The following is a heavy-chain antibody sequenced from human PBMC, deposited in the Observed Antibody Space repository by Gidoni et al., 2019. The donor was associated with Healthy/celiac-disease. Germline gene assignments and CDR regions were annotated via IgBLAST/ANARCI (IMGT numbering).Heavy chain of an antibody. CDR1: GVSFSGYY. V-gene: IGHV4-34*01. CDR3: ARGGIYAILLHYFDY. CDR2: INHSGST. Sequence: QVQLQQWCAGLFMPSETLSLTCAVYGVSFSGYYCSWIRQPPGKGLEWIGEINHSGSTNYNPSLKSRVTISVDTSKNQFSLKLSSVTAADTAVYYCARGGIYAILLHYFDYWGQGTLVTVSS. J-gene: IGHJ4*02. D-gene: IGHD2-21*01.